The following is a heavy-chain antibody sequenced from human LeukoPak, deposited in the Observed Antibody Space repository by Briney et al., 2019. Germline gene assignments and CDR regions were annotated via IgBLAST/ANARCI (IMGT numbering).Heavy chain of an antibody. J-gene: IGHJ6*03. CDR3: ARDNGYCSGGTCYYYYMDV. CDR1: GFTFDDYG. D-gene: IGHD2-15*01. Sequence: PGGSLRLSCAASGFTFDDYGMSWVRQAPGKGLEWVSGINWNGGSTGYADSVKGRFTISRDNAKNSLYLQMNSLRAEDTGVYYCARDNGYCSGGTCYYYYMDVWGKGTTVTVSS. CDR2: INWNGGST. V-gene: IGHV3-20*04.